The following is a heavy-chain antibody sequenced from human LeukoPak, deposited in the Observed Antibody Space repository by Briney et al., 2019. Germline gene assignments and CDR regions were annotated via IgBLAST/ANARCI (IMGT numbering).Heavy chain of an antibody. Sequence: GGSLRLSCAASGFTVSSNYMSWVRQAPGKGLECVSLIYSGVNTYYADSVKGRFTISRDNSKNTVHLQMKSLRAEDTAVYYCARGGFDILSGSYDAFDVWGQGTMVTVSS. CDR1: GFTVSSNY. J-gene: IGHJ3*01. CDR3: ARGGFDILSGSYDAFDV. CDR2: IYSGVNT. V-gene: IGHV3-53*01. D-gene: IGHD3-9*01.